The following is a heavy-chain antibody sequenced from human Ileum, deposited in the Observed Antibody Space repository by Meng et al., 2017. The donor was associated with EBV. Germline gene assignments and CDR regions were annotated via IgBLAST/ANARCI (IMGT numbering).Heavy chain of an antibody. V-gene: IGHV4-4*02. CDR1: GASITSTDTW. D-gene: IGHD3-16*01. J-gene: IGHJ4*02. Sequence: QVQLQRPGPELWNPSGTLSSTCGVSGASITSTDTWWSWVRQPPGKGLEWIGEIFHAGNTNYNPSLKSQVTMSVDTSKNQFSLNLSSVTAADSAVYYCARGSHYTWDVWGQGTLVTVSS. CDR3: ARGSHYTWDV. CDR2: IFHAGNT.